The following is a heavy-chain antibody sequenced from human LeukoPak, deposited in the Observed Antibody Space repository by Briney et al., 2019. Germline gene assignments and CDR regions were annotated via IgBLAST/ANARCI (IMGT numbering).Heavy chain of an antibody. CDR2: ISSSSSYI. J-gene: IGHJ3*02. V-gene: IGHV3-21*01. D-gene: IGHD1-1*01. CDR1: GFTFSSYS. CDR3: ARDPGWTTPLAFDI. Sequence: NPGGSLRLSCAASGFTFSSYSMNWVRQAPGKGLEWVSSISSSSSYIYYADSVKGRFTISRDNAKNSLYLQMSSLRAEDTAVYYCARDPGWTTPLAFDIWGQGTMVTVSS.